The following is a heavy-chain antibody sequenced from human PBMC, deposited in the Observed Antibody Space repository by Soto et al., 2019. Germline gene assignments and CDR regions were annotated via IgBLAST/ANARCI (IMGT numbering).Heavy chain of an antibody. Sequence: EVQLLESGGGLVQPGGSLRLSCAASGFFFSSYAMSWVRQAPGKGLEWVSGIGGSGGYKSYADSVKGRFTISRDNSKNTLYLQVESLGAEDTAVYYCAKDAAMVSSTFNYFDYWGQGNLVAVSS. CDR1: GFFFSSYA. V-gene: IGHV3-23*01. CDR2: IGGSGGYK. J-gene: IGHJ4*02. CDR3: AKDAAMVSSTFNYFDY. D-gene: IGHD6-13*01.